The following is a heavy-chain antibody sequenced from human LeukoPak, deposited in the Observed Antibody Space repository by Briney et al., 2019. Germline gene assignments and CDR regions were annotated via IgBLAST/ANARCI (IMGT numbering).Heavy chain of an antibody. CDR2: IKSDGST. Sequence: GGSLRLSCAASGFTFSSYWMHWVRQAPGKGLVWVSRIKSDGSTRYADSVKGRFTISRDNAKNTVSLQMNSLRAEDTAVYYCARGLGSFGLVPGADYWGQGTLVTVSS. CDR1: GFTFSSYW. D-gene: IGHD3-10*01. CDR3: ARGLGSFGLVPGADY. V-gene: IGHV3-74*01. J-gene: IGHJ4*02.